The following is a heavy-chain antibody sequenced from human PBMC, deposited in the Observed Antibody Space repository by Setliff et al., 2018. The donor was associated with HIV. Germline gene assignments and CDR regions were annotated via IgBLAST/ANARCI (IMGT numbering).Heavy chain of an antibody. J-gene: IGHJ4*02. CDR2: IFHDGSNK. CDR3: AKADTSGWYPHFQF. D-gene: IGHD6-19*01. V-gene: IGHV3-33*06. Sequence: RLSCAASGFSFSSYAMHWVRQTPGKGLEWVAIIFHDGSNKYYADSVKGRFTISRDNSKNTLYLQMNSLGAEDTAVYYCAKADTSGWYPHFQFWGQGALVTVSS. CDR1: GFSFSSYA.